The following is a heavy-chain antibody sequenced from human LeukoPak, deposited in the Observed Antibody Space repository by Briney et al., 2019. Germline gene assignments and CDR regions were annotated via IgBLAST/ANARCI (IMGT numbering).Heavy chain of an antibody. V-gene: IGHV4-59*01. Sequence: QPSETLSLTCTVSGGSISSYYWSWIRQPPGKGLEWIGYIYYSGSTNYNPSLKRRVTISVDTSKNQFSLKLSSVTAADTAVYYCARDPSFDYWGQGTLVTVSS. CDR3: ARDPSFDY. J-gene: IGHJ4*02. CDR1: GGSISSYY. CDR2: IYYSGST.